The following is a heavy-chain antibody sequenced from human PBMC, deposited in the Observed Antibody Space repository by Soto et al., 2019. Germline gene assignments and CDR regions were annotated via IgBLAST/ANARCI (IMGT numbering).Heavy chain of an antibody. CDR1: GGSISSGGFS. J-gene: IGHJ4*02. CDR3: ARVPDY. Sequence: SETLFLTWAVSGGSISSGGFSWSWIRQPPGKGLEWIGYIYHSGNTYYNPSLKSRVTISVDRSKNQFSLKLSSVTAADTAVHYCARVPDYWGRGTLVTVSS. CDR2: IYHSGNT. V-gene: IGHV4-30-2*01.